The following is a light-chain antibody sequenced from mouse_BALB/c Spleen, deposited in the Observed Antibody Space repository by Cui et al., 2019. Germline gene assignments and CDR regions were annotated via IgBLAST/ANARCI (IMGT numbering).Light chain of an antibody. V-gene: IGKV4-79*01. J-gene: IGKJ5*01. CDR1: SSVSSSY. CDR3: HQWSSYPPT. Sequence: QIVLTQSPAIMSASPGEKLTLTCSASSSVSSSYLYWYQQKPGSSPKLWIYSTSNLASGVPARFSGSGSGTSYSLTISSMEAEDAASYFCHQWSSYPPTFGAGTKLGLK. CDR2: STS.